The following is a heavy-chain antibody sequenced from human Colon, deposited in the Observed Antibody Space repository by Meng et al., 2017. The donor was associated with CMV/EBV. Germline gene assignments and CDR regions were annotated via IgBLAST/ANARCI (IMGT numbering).Heavy chain of an antibody. CDR2: INPQNGDT. J-gene: IGHJ4*02. Sequence: ASVKVSCKASGYTFTSSGISWVRQAPGQGLEWMGWINPQNGDTKYAQNFQGRVTMTRDTSISTAYMELSSLKSDDSAVYYCASVWYSAYDPFDCWGQGTVVTVSS. D-gene: IGHD5-12*01. CDR3: ASVWYSAYDPFDC. V-gene: IGHV1-18*01. CDR1: GYTFTSSG.